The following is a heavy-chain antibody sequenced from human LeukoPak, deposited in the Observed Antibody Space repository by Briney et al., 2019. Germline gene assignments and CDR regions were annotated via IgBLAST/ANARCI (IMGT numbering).Heavy chain of an antibody. J-gene: IGHJ4*02. CDR2: INHSGST. D-gene: IGHD5-12*01. Sequence: SSETLSLTCAVYGGSFSGYYWSWLRQPPGKGLEWIGEINHSGSTNYNPSLKSRVTISVDTSKNQFSLKLSSVTAADTAVYYCARRTVKWLRSANFDDWGQGTLVTVSS. CDR1: GGSFSGYY. V-gene: IGHV4-34*01. CDR3: ARRTVKWLRSANFDD.